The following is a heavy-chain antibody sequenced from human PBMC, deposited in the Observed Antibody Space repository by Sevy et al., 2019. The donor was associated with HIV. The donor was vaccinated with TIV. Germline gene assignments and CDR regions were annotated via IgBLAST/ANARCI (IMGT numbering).Heavy chain of an antibody. CDR3: AGGPIQLGAFDL. CDR1: GFIFSNYP. V-gene: IGHV3-30*04. D-gene: IGHD5-18*01. CDR2: ISYDATYK. J-gene: IGHJ3*01. Sequence: GGSLRLSCAASGFIFSNYPIHWVRQAPGKGLEWVAVISYDATYKYYADSVKGRFTISRDNSKNTLYLQMNSLRAEDTAVYYFAGGPIQLGAFDLWGQGTLVTVSS.